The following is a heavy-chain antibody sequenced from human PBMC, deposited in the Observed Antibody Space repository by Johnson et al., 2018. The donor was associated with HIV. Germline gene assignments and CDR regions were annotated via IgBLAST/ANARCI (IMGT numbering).Heavy chain of an antibody. Sequence: QEQLVESGGGVVQPGRSLRLSCAASGFTFSSYAMHWVRQAPGKGLEWVAVISYDGSNKYYADSVKGRFTISRDNSKNTLYLQMNSLKTEDTAVYYCSRENYNFWSGYWGAFDIWGHGTVVTVSS. CDR2: ISYDGSNK. D-gene: IGHD3-3*01. V-gene: IGHV3-30*04. J-gene: IGHJ3*02. CDR3: SRENYNFWSGYWGAFDI. CDR1: GFTFSSYA.